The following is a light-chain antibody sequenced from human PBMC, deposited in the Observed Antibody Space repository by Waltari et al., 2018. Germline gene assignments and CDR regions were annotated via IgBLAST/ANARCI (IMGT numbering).Light chain of an antibody. J-gene: IGLJ2*01. CDR1: VLAKKY. V-gene: IGLV3-27*01. Sequence: SYELTQPSSVSVSPGQTARITCSGDVLAKKYVRWFQQKPGQAPVLVIYKDSERPSGIPDRISGSTSWTTVTLTISGAQVEDEADYYCYCAADSNVRVFGGGTRLTVL. CDR3: YCAADSNVRV. CDR2: KDS.